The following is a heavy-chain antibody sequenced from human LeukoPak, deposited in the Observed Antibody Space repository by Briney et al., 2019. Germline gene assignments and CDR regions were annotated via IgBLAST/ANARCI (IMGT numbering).Heavy chain of an antibody. CDR2: VHYDGSNK. CDR3: AKGRIAAAGVFDY. D-gene: IGHD6-13*01. V-gene: IGHV3-30*02. CDR1: GFTFSSYG. Sequence: GGSLRLSCAASGFTFSSYGMHWVRQAPGEGLEWVAFVHYDGSNKYYADSVKGRFTISRDNSKNTLYLQMNSLRADDTAVYYCAKGRIAAAGVFDYWGQGTLVTVSS. J-gene: IGHJ4*02.